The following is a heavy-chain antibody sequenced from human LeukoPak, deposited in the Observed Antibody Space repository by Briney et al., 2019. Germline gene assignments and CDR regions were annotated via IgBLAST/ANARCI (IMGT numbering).Heavy chain of an antibody. CDR1: GFTFSSYA. J-gene: IGHJ4*02. CDR3: VRDGGLHTNFDY. CDR2: ISYDGSNK. V-gene: IGHV3-30*01. Sequence: PGGSLRLSCAASGFTFSSYAMHWVRQAPGKGLEWVAVISYDGSNKYYADSVKGRFTISRDNSKNTLYLQMNSLRAEDTAVYYCVRDGGLHTNFDYWGQGTLVTVSS. D-gene: IGHD2-15*01.